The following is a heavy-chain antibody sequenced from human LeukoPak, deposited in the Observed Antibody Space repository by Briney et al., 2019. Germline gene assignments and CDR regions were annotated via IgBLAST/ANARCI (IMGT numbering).Heavy chain of an antibody. CDR3: ARGRSVRFLEWFSSDY. CDR1: GGSFSGYY. V-gene: IGHV4-34*01. J-gene: IGHJ4*02. CDR2: INHSGST. Sequence: PSETLSLTCAVYGGSFSGYYWSWIRQPPGKGLEWIGEINHSGSTNYNPSLKSRVTISVDTSKNQFSLKLSSVTAADTAVYYCARGRSVRFLEWFSSDYCGQGTLVTVSS. D-gene: IGHD3-3*01.